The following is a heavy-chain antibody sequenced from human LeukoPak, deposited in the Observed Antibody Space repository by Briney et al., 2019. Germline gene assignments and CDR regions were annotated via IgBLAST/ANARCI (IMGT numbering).Heavy chain of an antibody. CDR3: AIAGAYYDFWSGYPQ. Sequence: PGRSLRLSCVVSGFTFSSYGMHWVRQAPGKGLEWVAVISYDGSNKYFADSVRGRFTISRDNSNNTLYLQMDSLRAEDTAVYYCAIAGAYYDFWSGYPQWGQGTLVTVSS. J-gene: IGHJ4*02. D-gene: IGHD3-3*01. CDR2: ISYDGSNK. CDR1: GFTFSSYG. V-gene: IGHV3-30*03.